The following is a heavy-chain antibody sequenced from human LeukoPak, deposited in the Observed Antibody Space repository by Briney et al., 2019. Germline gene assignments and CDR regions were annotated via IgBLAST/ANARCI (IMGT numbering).Heavy chain of an antibody. CDR3: ARGPTYCSGGSCYGEFDY. D-gene: IGHD2-15*01. CDR2: IIPIFGTA. J-gene: IGHJ4*02. V-gene: IGHV1-69*13. Sequence: RASVKVSCKASGGTFSSYAISWVRQAPGQGLEWMGGIIPIFGTANYAQKFQGRVTITADESTSTAYMELSSLRSEDTAVYYCARGPTYCSGGSCYGEFDYWGQGTLVTVSS. CDR1: GGTFSSYA.